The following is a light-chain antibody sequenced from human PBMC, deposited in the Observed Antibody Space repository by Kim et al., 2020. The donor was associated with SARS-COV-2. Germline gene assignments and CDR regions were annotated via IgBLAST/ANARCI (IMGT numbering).Light chain of an antibody. V-gene: IGLV2-18*02. CDR3: SSYTSSSTPVV. CDR2: EVS. Sequence: SVTISCAGTSSDVGSYNRVSWYQQPPGTAPKLMIYEVSNRPSGVPDRFSGSKSGNTASLTISGLQAEDEADYYCSSYTSSSTPVVFGGGTQLTVL. J-gene: IGLJ2*01. CDR1: SSDVGSYNR.